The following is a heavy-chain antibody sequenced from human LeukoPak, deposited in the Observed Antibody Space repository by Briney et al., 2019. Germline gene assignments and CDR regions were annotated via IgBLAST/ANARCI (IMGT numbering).Heavy chain of an antibody. J-gene: IGHJ4*02. D-gene: IGHD3-22*01. CDR3: ARDPKTMKGY. V-gene: IGHV3-7*01. CDR1: GFMFSDFW. Sequence: GGSLRLSCAASGFMFSDFWMSWVRQAPGKGLEWVANIKQDGGEKYFVDSVEGRFTISRDNTKNSLYLQMNSLRAEDTAVYYCARDPKTMKGYWGQGTLVTVSS. CDR2: IKQDGGEK.